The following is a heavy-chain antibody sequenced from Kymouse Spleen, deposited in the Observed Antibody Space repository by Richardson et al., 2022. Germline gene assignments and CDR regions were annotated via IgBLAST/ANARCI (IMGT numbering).Heavy chain of an antibody. V-gene: IGHV3-21*03. D-gene: IGHD6-6*01. CDR1: GFTFSSYS. J-gene: IGHJ6*02. CDR3: ARDQEQLYYYYYGMDV. CDR2: ISSSSSYI. Sequence: EVQLVESGGGLVKPGGSLRLSCAASGFTFSSYSMNWVRQAPGKGLEWVSSISSSSSYIYYADSVKGRFTISRDNAKNSLYLQMNSLRAEDTAVYYCARDQEQLYYYYYGMDVWGQGTTVTVSS.